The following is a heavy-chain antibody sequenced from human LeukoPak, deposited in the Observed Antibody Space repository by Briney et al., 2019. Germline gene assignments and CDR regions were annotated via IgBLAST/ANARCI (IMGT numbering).Heavy chain of an antibody. CDR1: GFAFSNYA. CDR3: AKNEYGDYSWFDP. J-gene: IGHJ5*02. Sequence: PGGSLRLSCAASGFAFSNYAMSWVRQAPGKGLEWVSVISGSGGSTYYADSVKGRFTISRDNSKNTLYLQMNSLRGEDTAVYYCAKNEYGDYSWFDPWGQGTLVTVSS. D-gene: IGHD4-17*01. CDR2: ISGSGGST. V-gene: IGHV3-23*01.